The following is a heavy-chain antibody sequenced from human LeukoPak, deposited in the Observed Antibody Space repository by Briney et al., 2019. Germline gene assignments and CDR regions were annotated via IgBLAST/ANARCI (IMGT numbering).Heavy chain of an antibody. CDR2: VYYSGST. CDR3: ARRYKDMVVVPAVFYFDY. CDR1: GASMGSDSYS. Sequence: PSETLSLTCNVSGASMGSDSYSWVWLRQPPGKALEWIGSVYYSGSTYYAPSLKSRVTIFVDMSRNHFSLRLNSVAAADTAVYYCARRYKDMVVVPAVFYFDYWGRGILVTVSS. V-gene: IGHV4-39*02. J-gene: IGHJ4*02. D-gene: IGHD2-2*01.